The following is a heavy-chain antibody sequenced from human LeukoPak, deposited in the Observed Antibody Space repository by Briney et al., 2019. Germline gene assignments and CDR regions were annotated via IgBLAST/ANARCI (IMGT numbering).Heavy chain of an antibody. CDR3: TLESPQLRYFDWLSDY. J-gene: IGHJ4*02. CDR1: GFTFSGSA. CDR2: IRSKANSYAT. V-gene: IGHV3-73*01. D-gene: IGHD3-9*01. Sequence: PGGSLKLSCAASGFTFSGSAMHWVRQASGKGLEWVGRIRSKANSYATAYAASVKGRFTISRGDSKNTAYLQMNSLKTEDTAVYYCTLESPQLRYFDWLSDYWGQGTLVTVSS.